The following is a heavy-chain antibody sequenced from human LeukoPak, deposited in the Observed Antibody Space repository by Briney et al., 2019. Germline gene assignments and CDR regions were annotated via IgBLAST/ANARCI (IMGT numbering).Heavy chain of an antibody. D-gene: IGHD3-22*01. CDR3: ARQIHSFYDSYGNYFDY. V-gene: IGHV1-3*01. CDR1: GYTFTSYA. CDR2: INAGNGNT. J-gene: IGHJ4*02. Sequence: ASVKVSCKASGYTFTSYAMHWVRQAPGQRLEWMGWINAGNGNTKYSQKFQGRVTITRDTSASTAYMELSSLRSEDTAVYYCARQIHSFYDSYGNYFDYWGQGTLVTVSS.